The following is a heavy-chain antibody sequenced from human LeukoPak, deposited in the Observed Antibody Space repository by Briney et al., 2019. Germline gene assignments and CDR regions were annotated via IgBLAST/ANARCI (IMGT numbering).Heavy chain of an antibody. J-gene: IGHJ4*02. Sequence: PGGSLRLSCAAPGFTFSSYWMHWVRQAPGKGLVWVTRINSDGTSSSYADSVKGRFTISRDNVKKTLYLQMNSLRAEDTAVYYCAREYGSGSYDYWGQGTLVTVSS. V-gene: IGHV3-74*01. CDR1: GFTFSSYW. CDR3: AREYGSGSYDY. CDR2: INSDGTSS. D-gene: IGHD3-10*01.